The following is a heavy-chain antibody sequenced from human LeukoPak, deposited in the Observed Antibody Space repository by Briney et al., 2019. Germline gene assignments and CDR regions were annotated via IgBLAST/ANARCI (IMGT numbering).Heavy chain of an antibody. Sequence: NRGGTLTLSCAASGSTFSSFSVGWVRQAPGKGLEWVSSINCSGDNTYNADSVKGRFTISRDNYKNTLYMQMNSLRAEDTAVYYCAKLVPHFDYWGQG. V-gene: IGHV3-23*01. CDR2: INCSGDNT. J-gene: IGHJ4*02. CDR1: GSTFSSFS. D-gene: IGHD4-23*01. CDR3: AKLVPHFDY.